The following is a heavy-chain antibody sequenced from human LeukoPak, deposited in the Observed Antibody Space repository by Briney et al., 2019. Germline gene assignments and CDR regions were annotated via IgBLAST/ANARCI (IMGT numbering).Heavy chain of an antibody. CDR3: AREDGERHRPRQQLAHRYFDY. Sequence: SETLSLTCSLSGASISSGGSYWSWIRHPPGKGLEGIGEINHSGRTNYIASLKSRVSITVDTSKNRFSLKLSAVSAADTAVYYCAREDGERHRPRQQLAHRYFDYWGQGTLVTVSS. J-gene: IGHJ4*02. CDR2: INHSGRT. V-gene: IGHV4-39*07. CDR1: GASISSGGSY. D-gene: IGHD6-13*01.